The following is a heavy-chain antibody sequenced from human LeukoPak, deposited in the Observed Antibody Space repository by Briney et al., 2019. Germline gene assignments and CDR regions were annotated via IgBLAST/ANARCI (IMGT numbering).Heavy chain of an antibody. Sequence: PSETLSLTCTVSGGSIRSSSYYWGWIRQPPGKGLEWIGSVYSSGRTYHNPSLTSRVTVSADTSKNQFSLKLSSVTAADTAVYYCTREIGGTTVHYWGHGMLVTVSS. J-gene: IGHJ4*01. CDR1: GGSIRSSSYY. CDR3: TREIGGTTVHY. CDR2: VYSSGRT. V-gene: IGHV4-39*07. D-gene: IGHD1-7*01.